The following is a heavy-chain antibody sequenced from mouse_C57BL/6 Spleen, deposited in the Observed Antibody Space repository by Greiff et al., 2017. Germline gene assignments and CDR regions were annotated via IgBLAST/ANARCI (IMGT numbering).Heavy chain of an antibody. Sequence: VQLQQPGPELVKPGASVKISCKASGYSFTGYYMNWVKQSPEQSLEWIGEINPSTGGTTYNQKFKAKATLTVDKSSSTAYMQLKSLTSEDSAVYYCARDEGSLMDYWGQGTSVTVSS. CDR2: INPSTGGT. J-gene: IGHJ4*01. V-gene: IGHV1-42*01. CDR1: GYSFTGYY. CDR3: ARDEGSLMDY.